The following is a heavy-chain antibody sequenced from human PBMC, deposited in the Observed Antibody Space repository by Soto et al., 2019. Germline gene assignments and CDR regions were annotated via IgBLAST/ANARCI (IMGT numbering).Heavy chain of an antibody. V-gene: IGHV4-59*08. CDR3: ARRKAVAGIRRGAFDI. CDR2: IYYSGST. J-gene: IGHJ3*02. D-gene: IGHD6-19*01. CDR1: GGSISSYY. Sequence: QVQLQESGPGLVKPSETLSLTCTVSGGSISSYYWSWIRQPPGKGLEWIGYIYYSGSTNYNPSLNSRVTISVDTSKNQFSLKLSSVTAADTAVYYCARRKAVAGIRRGAFDIWGQGTMVTVSS.